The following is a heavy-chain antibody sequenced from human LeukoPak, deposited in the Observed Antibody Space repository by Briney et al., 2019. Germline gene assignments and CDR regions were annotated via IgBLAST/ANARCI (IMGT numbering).Heavy chain of an antibody. CDR3: AKGSGSSCYSPCDY. Sequence: PGGSLRLSCAVSGFSVSTNYMAWVRQAPGKGLEWVPVIYTEGNTYYTDSVKGRFTISRDNSRNTVFLEMNSLRVEDTAVYFCAKGSGSSCYSPCDYWGQGILVTVSS. D-gene: IGHD2-15*01. CDR2: IYTEGNT. CDR1: GFSVSTNY. V-gene: IGHV3-53*01. J-gene: IGHJ4*02.